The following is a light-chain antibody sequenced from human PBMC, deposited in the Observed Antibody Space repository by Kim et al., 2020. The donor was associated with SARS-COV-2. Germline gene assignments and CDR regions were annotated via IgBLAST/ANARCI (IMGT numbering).Light chain of an antibody. V-gene: IGLV3-19*01. Sequence: SSELTQDPAVSVALGQTVRITCQGDSLRRYYASWYQQKSGQAPVLVIYGKNNRPSGIPDRVSGSSSGNTASLTITGAQAEVEADYYCHSRDSSNNHLFGGGTELTVL. CDR2: GKN. CDR1: SLRRYY. CDR3: HSRDSSNNHL. J-gene: IGLJ3*02.